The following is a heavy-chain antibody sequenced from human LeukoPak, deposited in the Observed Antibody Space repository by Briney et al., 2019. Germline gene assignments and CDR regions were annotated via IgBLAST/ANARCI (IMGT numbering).Heavy chain of an antibody. CDR2: ISSDGSDT. V-gene: IGHV3-74*01. CDR3: VRDLRSADY. CDR1: GFSFSNYW. J-gene: IGHJ4*02. D-gene: IGHD3-10*02. Sequence: PGGSLRLSCAASGFSFSNYWMHWVRQAPGKGLVWVSRISSDGSDTIYADSVKGRFTMSRDNAKNTLYLQMNSLRAEDTAVYYCVRDLRSADYGGQGTLVIVSS.